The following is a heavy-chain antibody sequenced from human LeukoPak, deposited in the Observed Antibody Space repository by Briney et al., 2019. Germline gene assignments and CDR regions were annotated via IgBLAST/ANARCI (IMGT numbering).Heavy chain of an antibody. Sequence: GRSLRLSCAASGFTFSSYAMHWVRQAPGKGLEWVAVISYDGRNKYYADSVKGRFTISRDNSKNTLYLQMNSLRAEDTAVYYCARDYYGSGSYHFDYWGQGTLVTVSS. CDR3: ARDYYGSGSYHFDY. CDR1: GFTFSSYA. CDR2: ISYDGRNK. V-gene: IGHV3-30*04. J-gene: IGHJ4*02. D-gene: IGHD3-10*01.